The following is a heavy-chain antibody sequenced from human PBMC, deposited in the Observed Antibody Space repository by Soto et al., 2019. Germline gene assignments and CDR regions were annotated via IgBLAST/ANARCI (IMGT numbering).Heavy chain of an antibody. D-gene: IGHD3-9*01. CDR1: GGTFSSYA. J-gene: IGHJ6*02. V-gene: IGHV1-69*06. CDR2: IIPIFGTA. Sequence: SVKVSCTASGGTFSSYAISWVRQAPGQGLEWMGGIIPIFGTANYAQKFQGRVTITADKSTSTAYMELSSLRSEDTAVYYCARARLYYDIGTGYYTRQYYGMEGSCQAPTVTV. CDR3: ARARLYYDIGTGYYTRQYYGMEG.